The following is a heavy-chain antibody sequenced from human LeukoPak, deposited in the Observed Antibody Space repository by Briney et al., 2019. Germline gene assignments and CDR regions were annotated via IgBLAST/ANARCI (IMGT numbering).Heavy chain of an antibody. CDR3: ARAGGSFSYYDILTASPGVYFDY. CDR2: IIPIFGTV. J-gene: IGHJ4*02. V-gene: IGHV1-69*01. D-gene: IGHD3-9*01. Sequence: SVKVSCKASGGTFSSYAISWVRQAPGQGLEWMGGIIPIFGTVNYAQKFQGRVTITADESTSTAYMELSSLRSEDTAVYYCARAGGSFSYYDILTASPGVYFDYWGQGTLVTVSS. CDR1: GGTFSSYA.